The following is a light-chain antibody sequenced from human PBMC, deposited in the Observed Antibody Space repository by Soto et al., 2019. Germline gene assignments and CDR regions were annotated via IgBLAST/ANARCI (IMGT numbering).Light chain of an antibody. Sequence: QSVLTQPPSVSAAPGQEVTISCSGSSSNIGNNYVSWYQHLPGTAPKLLIYDNTKRPSGIPDRFSASKSGTSATLGIAGLQTGDEADYYCATWDSSLSAAVFGGGTQLTVL. CDR1: SSNIGNNY. CDR2: DNT. V-gene: IGLV1-51*01. J-gene: IGLJ7*01. CDR3: ATWDSSLSAAV.